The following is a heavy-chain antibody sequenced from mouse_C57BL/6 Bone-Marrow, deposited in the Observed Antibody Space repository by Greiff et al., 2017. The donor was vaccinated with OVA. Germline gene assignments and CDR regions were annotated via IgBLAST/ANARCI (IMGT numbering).Heavy chain of an antibody. CDR1: GYTFTSYW. D-gene: IGHD2-5*01. CDR3: ASSNYGYFDV. J-gene: IGHJ1*03. CDR2: IHPNCGST. V-gene: IGHV1-64*01. Sequence: QVQLQQPGAELVKPGASVKLSCKASGYTFTSYWMYWVQQRPGQGLEWIGTIHPNCGSTNYNEKFKSKVTLSVDKSSSTAYMQLSSLTSEDSPSYYCASSNYGYFDVWGKGTTVTVSS.